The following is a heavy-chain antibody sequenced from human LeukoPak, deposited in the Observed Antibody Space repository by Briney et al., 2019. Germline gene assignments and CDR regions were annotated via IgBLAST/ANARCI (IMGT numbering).Heavy chain of an antibody. J-gene: IGHJ1*01. V-gene: IGHV3-7*01. D-gene: IGHD1-14*01. CDR3: ARVDVVMEFGTAPDQGQR. Sequence: PGGSLRLSCAASGFTFSSYWMNWVRQAPGKGLEWVANIKQDGSEHYYVGSVQGRFIISRDNAKNSVYLQMKSLRAEDTAVYYCARVDVVMEFGTAPDQGQRWGQGTLVTVSS. CDR2: IKQDGSEH. CDR1: GFTFSSYW.